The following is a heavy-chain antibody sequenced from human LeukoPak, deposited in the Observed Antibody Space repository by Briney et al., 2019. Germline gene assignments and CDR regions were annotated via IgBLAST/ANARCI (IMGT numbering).Heavy chain of an antibody. CDR2: IYTSGSTRST. V-gene: IGHV4-4*07. CDR3: TRGPQGRDGYTIDY. J-gene: IGHJ4*02. CDR1: GGSISSNY. Sequence: SETLSLTGTVSGGSISSNYWSWIRQPAGKGLEWIGRIYTSGSTRSTNYNASLKSRVTMSVDTSKNQFSLKLSSVTAADTAVYYCTRGPQGRDGYTIDYWGQGTLVTVSS. D-gene: IGHD5-24*01.